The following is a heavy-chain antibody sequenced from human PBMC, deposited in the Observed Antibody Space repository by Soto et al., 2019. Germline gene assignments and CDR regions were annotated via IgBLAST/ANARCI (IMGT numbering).Heavy chain of an antibody. CDR3: ARGGVSTRTFDY. D-gene: IGHD3-3*01. CDR1: GYNFAGYW. V-gene: IGHV5-51*01. CDR2: IYPSDSDT. J-gene: IGHJ4*02. Sequence: VDSLKISCKGSGYNFAGYWIAWMRQMPGKGLELMGIIYPSDSDTRYRPSFQGQVTISADKSISSAYLQWSSLRASDTAMYYCARGGVSTRTFDYWGQGTPVTVSS.